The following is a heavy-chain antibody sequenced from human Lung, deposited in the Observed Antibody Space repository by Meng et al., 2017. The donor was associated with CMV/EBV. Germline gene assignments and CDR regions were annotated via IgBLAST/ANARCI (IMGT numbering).Heavy chain of an antibody. CDR1: GYTFTGYY. V-gene: IGHV1-2*02. D-gene: IGHD3-10*01. CDR2: INPNSGGT. CDR3: ARGRGSTHKGNWFDP. J-gene: IGHJ5*02. Sequence: SVXVSXKDSGYTFTGYYMHWVRQAPGQGLEWMGWINPNSGGTNYAQKFQGRVTMTRDTSISTAYMELSRLRSADTAVYYFARGRGSTHKGNWFDPWGQGXLVTVSS.